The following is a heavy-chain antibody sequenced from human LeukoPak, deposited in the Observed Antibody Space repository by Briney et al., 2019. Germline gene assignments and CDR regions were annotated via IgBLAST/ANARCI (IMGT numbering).Heavy chain of an antibody. Sequence: GASVKVSCKASGYTFTSYAMNWVRQAPGQGLEWMGWINTNTGNPTYAQGFTGRFVFSLDTSVSTAYLQISSLKAEDTAVYYCAREIAVARVLYYFDYWGQGTLVTVSS. D-gene: IGHD6-19*01. CDR2: INTNTGNP. CDR3: AREIAVARVLYYFDY. CDR1: GYTFTSYA. J-gene: IGHJ4*02. V-gene: IGHV7-4-1*02.